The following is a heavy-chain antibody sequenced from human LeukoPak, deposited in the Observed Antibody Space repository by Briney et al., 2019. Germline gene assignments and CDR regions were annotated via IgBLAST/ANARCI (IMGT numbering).Heavy chain of an antibody. Sequence: ASVKVSCKVSGYTLTELSMHWVRQAPGKRLEWMGGFDPEDGETIYAQKFQGRVTMTEDTSTDTAYMELSSLRSEDTAVYYCATDSGLELRTAFDYWGQGTLVTVSS. V-gene: IGHV1-24*01. D-gene: IGHD1-7*01. J-gene: IGHJ4*02. CDR3: ATDSGLELRTAFDY. CDR1: GYTLTELS. CDR2: FDPEDGET.